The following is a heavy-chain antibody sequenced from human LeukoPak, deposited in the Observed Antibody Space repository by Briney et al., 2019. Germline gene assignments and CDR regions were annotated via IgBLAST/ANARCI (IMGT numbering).Heavy chain of an antibody. CDR1: GGTFSSYA. D-gene: IGHD6-6*01. CDR2: IIPIFGTA. J-gene: IGHJ4*02. Sequence: SVKVSCKASGGTFSSYAISWVRQAPGQELEWMGGIIPIFGTANYAQKFQGRVTITTDESTSTAYMELSSLRSEDTAVYYCAREGGSSSPYFDYWGQGTLVTVSS. V-gene: IGHV1-69*05. CDR3: AREGGSSSPYFDY.